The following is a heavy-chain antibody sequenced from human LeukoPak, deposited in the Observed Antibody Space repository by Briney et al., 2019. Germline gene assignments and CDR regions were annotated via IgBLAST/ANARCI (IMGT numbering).Heavy chain of an antibody. V-gene: IGHV3-30-3*01. CDR1: GFTFSSYA. Sequence: GGSLRLSCAASGFTFSSYAMHWVRQAPGKGLEWVAVISYDGSNKYYADSVEGRFTISRDNSKNTLYLQMNSLRAEDTAVYYCARAHSSSWYSGPWGMVVWGQGTTVTVSS. CDR3: ARAHSSSWYSGPWGMVV. CDR2: ISYDGSNK. J-gene: IGHJ6*02. D-gene: IGHD6-13*01.